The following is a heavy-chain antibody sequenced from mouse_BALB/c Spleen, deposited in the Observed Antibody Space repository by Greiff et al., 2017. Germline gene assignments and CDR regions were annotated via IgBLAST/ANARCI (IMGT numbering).Heavy chain of an antibody. Sequence: EVKLMESGGGLVQPGGSRKLSCAASGFTFSSFGMHWVRQAPEKGLEWVAYISSGSSTIYYADSVKGRFTISRDNPKNTLFLQMTSLRSEDTAMYYCARGSGGYWGQGTTLTVSS. D-gene: IGHD1-3*01. CDR3: ARGSGGY. CDR2: ISSGSSTI. CDR1: GFTFSSFG. J-gene: IGHJ2*01. V-gene: IGHV5-17*02.